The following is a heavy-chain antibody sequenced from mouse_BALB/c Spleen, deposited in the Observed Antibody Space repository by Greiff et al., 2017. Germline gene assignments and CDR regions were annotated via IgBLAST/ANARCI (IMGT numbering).Heavy chain of an antibody. Sequence: DVMLVESGGGLVKPGGSLKLSCAASGFTFSSYAMSWVRQTPEKRLEWVASISSGGSTYYPDSVKGRFTISRDNARNILYLQMSSLRSEDTAMYYCVLYGKSAWFAYWGQGTLVTVSA. CDR3: VLYGKSAWFAY. CDR2: ISSGGST. D-gene: IGHD2-1*01. CDR1: GFTFSSYA. V-gene: IGHV5-6-5*01. J-gene: IGHJ3*01.